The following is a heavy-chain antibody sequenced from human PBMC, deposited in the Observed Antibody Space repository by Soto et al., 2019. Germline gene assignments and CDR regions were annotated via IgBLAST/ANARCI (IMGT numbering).Heavy chain of an antibody. CDR2: ISWNGRSI. CDR3: AKECEILSYFYYMDV. J-gene: IGHJ6*03. Sequence: EVQLVESGGGLVQPGRSLRLTCAASGFTFADSAMHWVRKAPGKGLEWVAGISWNGRSISYADSVKGRFTISRENANNSLYLQMNGLRAEDTALYYCAKECEILSYFYYMDVWGKGTTVTVSS. CDR1: GFTFADSA. V-gene: IGHV3-9*01.